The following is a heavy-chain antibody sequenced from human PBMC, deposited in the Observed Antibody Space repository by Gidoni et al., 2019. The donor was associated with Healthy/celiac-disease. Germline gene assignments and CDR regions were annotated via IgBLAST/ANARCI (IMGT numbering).Heavy chain of an antibody. CDR1: GFTFSSYA. CDR2: ISGSGGST. CDR3: AKAHLRYYYDSSGSSSWFDP. V-gene: IGHV3-23*01. D-gene: IGHD3-22*01. J-gene: IGHJ5*02. Sequence: EVQLLESGGGLVQPGGSLRLSCAASGFTFSSYAMSWVRQAPGKGLEWVSAISGSGGSTYYADSVKGRFTISRDNSKNTLYLQMNSLRAEDTAVYYGAKAHLRYYYDSSGSSSWFDPWGQGTLVTVSS.